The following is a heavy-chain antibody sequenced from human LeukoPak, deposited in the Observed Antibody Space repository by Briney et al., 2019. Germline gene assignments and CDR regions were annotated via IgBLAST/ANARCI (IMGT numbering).Heavy chain of an antibody. CDR1: GFTFSSYA. Sequence: GGSLRLSCAASGFTFSSYAMSWVRQAPGKGLEWVSSISGSGGSTYYADSVKGRFTISRDNSKNTLYLQMNSLRAEDTAVYYCAKPYYYDSSGLRTLDNWLQGTLVTVSS. CDR2: ISGSGGST. D-gene: IGHD3-22*01. V-gene: IGHV3-23*01. CDR3: AKPYYYDSSGLRTLDN. J-gene: IGHJ4*02.